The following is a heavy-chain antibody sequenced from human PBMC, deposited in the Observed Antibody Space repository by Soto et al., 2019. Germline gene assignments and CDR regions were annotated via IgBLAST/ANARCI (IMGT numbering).Heavy chain of an antibody. Sequence: QPGGSLRLSYAASGFTFSSYSMNWVRQVPGKGLEWVSYISSSSSTIYYADSVTGRFTISRDNAKNSLYMQMNSLRDEDTAVYYCARDASGSFYSDYWGQGTLVTVSS. D-gene: IGHD3-10*01. V-gene: IGHV3-48*02. CDR1: GFTFSSYS. CDR3: ARDASGSFYSDY. J-gene: IGHJ4*02. CDR2: ISSSSSTI.